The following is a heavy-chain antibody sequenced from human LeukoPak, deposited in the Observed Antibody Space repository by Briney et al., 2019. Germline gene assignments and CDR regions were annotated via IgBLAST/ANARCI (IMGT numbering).Heavy chain of an antibody. CDR3: ARFYGGNSYYYYMDV. V-gene: IGHV1-18*01. J-gene: IGHJ6*03. CDR1: GYTFTTYG. D-gene: IGHD4-23*01. Sequence: ASVRVSCKASGYTFTTYGISWVRQAPGRGLEWMGWISTYNAITNYAQKLQGRVTMTTDTSTSTAYMELRSLRSDDTAVYYCARFYGGNSYYYYMDVWGKGTTVTVSS. CDR2: ISTYNAIT.